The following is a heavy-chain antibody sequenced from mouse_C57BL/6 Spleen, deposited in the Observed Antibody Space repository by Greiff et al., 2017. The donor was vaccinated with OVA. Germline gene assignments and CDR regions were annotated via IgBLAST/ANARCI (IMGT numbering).Heavy chain of an antibody. J-gene: IGHJ1*03. D-gene: IGHD2-4*01. CDR3: ARSYYDYGNWYFDV. V-gene: IGHV1-42*01. Sequence: VQLKQSGPELVKPGASVKISCKASGYSFTGYYMNWVKQSPEKSLEWIGEINPSTGGTTYNQKFKAKATLTVDKSSSTAYMQLKSLTSEDSAVYYCARSYYDYGNWYFDVWGTGTTVTVSS. CDR1: GYSFTGYY. CDR2: INPSTGGT.